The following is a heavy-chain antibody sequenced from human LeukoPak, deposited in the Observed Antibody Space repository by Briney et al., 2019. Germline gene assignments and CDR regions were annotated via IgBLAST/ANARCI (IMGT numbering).Heavy chain of an antibody. D-gene: IGHD5-18*01. CDR2: INHSGST. J-gene: IGHJ4*02. V-gene: IGHV4-34*01. CDR3: ARRYSYGPHYFDY. Sequence: SETLSLTCAVYGGSFSGYYWSWIRQPPGKGLEWIGEINHSGSTNYNPSLKSRVTISVDTSKNQFSLKLSSVTAADTAVYYCARRYSYGPHYFDYWGQGTLATVSS. CDR1: GGSFSGYY.